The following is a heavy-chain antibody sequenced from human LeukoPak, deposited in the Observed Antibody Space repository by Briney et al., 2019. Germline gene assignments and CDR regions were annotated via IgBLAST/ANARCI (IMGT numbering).Heavy chain of an antibody. CDR3: ARGKGQDSGYDYFLDY. J-gene: IGHJ4*02. V-gene: IGHV3-30-3*01. CDR1: GFTFSSYA. CDR2: FSYDGNSK. Sequence: PGRSLRLSCAASGFTFSSYAMHWVRQAPGKGLKWVTLFSYDGNSKYYADSVKGRFTIARDNSTNTMYLQMNSMRADDSAIYYCARGKGQDSGYDYFLDYWGQGTLVTVSS. D-gene: IGHD5-12*01.